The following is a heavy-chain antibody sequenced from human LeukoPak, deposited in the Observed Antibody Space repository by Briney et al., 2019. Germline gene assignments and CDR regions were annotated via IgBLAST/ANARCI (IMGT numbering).Heavy chain of an antibody. CDR1: GGSFSGYY. CDR2: INHSGST. V-gene: IGHV4-34*01. D-gene: IGHD5-24*01. CDR3: ARGYGDGYPSPPDY. Sequence: SETLSLTCAVNGGSFSGYYWSWIRQPPGKGLEWIGEINHSGSTNYNPSLKSRVTISVDTSKNQFSLKLSSVTAADTAVYYCARGYGDGYPSPPDYWGQGTLVTVSS. J-gene: IGHJ4*02.